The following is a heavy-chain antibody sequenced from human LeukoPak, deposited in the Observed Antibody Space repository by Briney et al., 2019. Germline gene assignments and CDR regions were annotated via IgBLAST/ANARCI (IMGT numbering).Heavy chain of an antibody. Sequence: PSETLSLTCAVYGGSFSGYYWSWIRQPPGKGLEWIGYIYYSGSTNYNPSPKSRVTISVDTSKNQFSLKLSSVTAADTAVYYCARALEWFDTYYFDYWGQGTLVTVSS. CDR2: IYYSGST. CDR3: ARALEWFDTYYFDY. D-gene: IGHD3-3*01. V-gene: IGHV4-59*01. J-gene: IGHJ4*02. CDR1: GGSFSGYY.